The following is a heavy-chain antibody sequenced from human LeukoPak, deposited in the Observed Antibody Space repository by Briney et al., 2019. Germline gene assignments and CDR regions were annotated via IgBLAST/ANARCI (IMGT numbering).Heavy chain of an antibody. J-gene: IGHJ4*02. CDR3: ARTRYYYNSRSYGAPYYFDY. Sequence: SETLSLTCTVSGGSISTSSYYWGWVRQPPGKGLEWIGNIFYSGSTYCSPSLKSRVTISLDTSRNQFSLKLSSVTAADTAVYYCARTRYYYNSRSYGAPYYFDYWGQGTLVTVSS. V-gene: IGHV4-39*01. D-gene: IGHD3-10*01. CDR1: GGSISTSSYY. CDR2: IFYSGST.